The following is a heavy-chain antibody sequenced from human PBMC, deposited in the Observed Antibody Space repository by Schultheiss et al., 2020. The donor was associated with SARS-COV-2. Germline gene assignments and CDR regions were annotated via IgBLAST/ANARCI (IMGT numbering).Heavy chain of an antibody. CDR3: ARRGWQQLFDY. D-gene: IGHD6-13*01. CDR1: GYTFTSYG. J-gene: IGHJ4*02. Sequence: ASVKVSCKASGYTFTSYGISWVRQAPGQGLEWMGWINTNTGNPTYAQGFTGRFVLSFDTSVSTAYLQITSLRTEDTAVYYCARRGWQQLFDYWGQGTLVTVSS. V-gene: IGHV7-4-1*02. CDR2: INTNTGNP.